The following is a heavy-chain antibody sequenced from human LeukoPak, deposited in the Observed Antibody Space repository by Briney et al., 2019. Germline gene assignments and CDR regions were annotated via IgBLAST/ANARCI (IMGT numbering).Heavy chain of an antibody. V-gene: IGHV3-23*01. J-gene: IGHJ3*02. CDR1: GFTFSSYA. CDR3: ASGSDYYYSYAFDI. CDR2: ISGSGGST. D-gene: IGHD3-22*01. Sequence: PGGSLRLSCAASGFTFSSYAMSWVRQAPGKGLEWVSAISGSGGSTYYADSVKGRFTISRDNSKNSLYLQMNSLRAEDTAVYYCASGSDYYYSYAFDIWGQGTMVTVSS.